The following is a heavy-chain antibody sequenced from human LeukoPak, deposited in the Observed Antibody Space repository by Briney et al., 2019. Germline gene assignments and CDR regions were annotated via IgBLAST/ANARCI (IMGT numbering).Heavy chain of an antibody. V-gene: IGHV5-51*01. CDR1: RYSFTTNW. J-gene: IGHJ6*03. D-gene: IGHD4-17*01. CDR2: IYPGDSDT. Sequence: GESLKISCKGSRYSFTTNWIAWVRQMPGKGLEWMGIIYPGDSDTRYSPSFQGQVTISADKSISTAYLQWSSLKASDTAMYYCARQTVTTAYYYYYYMDVWGKGTTVTVSS. CDR3: ARQTVTTAYYYYYYMDV.